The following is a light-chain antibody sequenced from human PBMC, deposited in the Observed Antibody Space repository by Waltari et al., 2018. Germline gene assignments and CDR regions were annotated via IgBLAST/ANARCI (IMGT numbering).Light chain of an antibody. CDR1: NIGSKS. J-gene: IGLJ3*02. CDR3: HVWDRMTDHQV. V-gene: IGLV3-21*04. CDR2: YDR. Sequence: SYVLTQPPSESVAPGQTATITCGGNNIGSKSAHWYQQKPGQAPGLVIYYDRDRPSGIPDGCSGANSGNTATLTIRRVEAGEEADYYCHVWDRMTDHQVFGGGTKLTVL.